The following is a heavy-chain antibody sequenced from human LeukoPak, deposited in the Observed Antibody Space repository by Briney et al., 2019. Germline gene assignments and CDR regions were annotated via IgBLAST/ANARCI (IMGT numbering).Heavy chain of an antibody. J-gene: IGHJ4*02. CDR2: IYYSGST. D-gene: IGHD3-3*01. V-gene: IGHV4-39*07. Sequence: PSETLSLTCTVSGGSISSSSYYWGWIRQPPGKGLEWIGSIYYSGSTYYNPSLKSRVTISVDTSKNQFSLKLSSVTAADTAVYYCASPPRNFWSGYQPKGYFDYWGQGTLVTVSS. CDR3: ASPPRNFWSGYQPKGYFDY. CDR1: GGSISSSSYY.